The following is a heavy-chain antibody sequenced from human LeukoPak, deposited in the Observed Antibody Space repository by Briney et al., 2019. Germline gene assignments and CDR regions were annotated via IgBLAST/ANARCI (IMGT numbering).Heavy chain of an antibody. D-gene: IGHD4-11*01. V-gene: IGHV4-34*01. J-gene: IGHJ6*03. CDR2: INHSGST. CDR1: GGSFSGYY. CDR3: ARATVIYYYYYYSTVV. Sequence: SETLSLTCAVYGGSFSGYYWSWIRRPPGKGLEWIGEINHSGSTNYNPSLKSRVTISVDTSKNQLSLKLSSVTAADTAVYYCARATVIYYYYYYSTVVRGKGATVSV.